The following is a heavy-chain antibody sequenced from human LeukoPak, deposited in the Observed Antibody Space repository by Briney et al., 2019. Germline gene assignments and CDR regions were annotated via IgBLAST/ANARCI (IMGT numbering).Heavy chain of an antibody. J-gene: IGHJ4*02. CDR2: INPNSGGT. CDR3: ARLETPHYGDGDYYFDY. D-gene: IGHD4-17*01. CDR1: GYTFTGYY. V-gene: IGHV1-2*02. Sequence: GSVKVSCKASGYTFTGYYMHRVRQAPGQGLEWMGWINPNSGGTNYAQKFQGRVTMTRDTSISTAYMELSRLRSDDTAVYYCARLETPHYGDGDYYFDYWGQGTLVTVSS.